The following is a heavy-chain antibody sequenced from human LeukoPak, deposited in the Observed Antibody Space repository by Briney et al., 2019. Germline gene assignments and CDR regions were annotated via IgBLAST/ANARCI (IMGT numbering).Heavy chain of an antibody. J-gene: IGHJ4*02. CDR3: ARDRGKCSSTSCYSVYSSSFGY. CDR1: GYTFTGYY. Sequence: GASVKVSCKASGYTFTGYYMHWVRQAPGQGLEWMGWINPNSGGTNYAQKFQGRVTMTRDTSISTAYMELSRLRSDDTAVYYCARDRGKCSSTSCYSVYSSSFGYWGQGTLVTVSS. D-gene: IGHD2-2*01. CDR2: INPNSGGT. V-gene: IGHV1-2*02.